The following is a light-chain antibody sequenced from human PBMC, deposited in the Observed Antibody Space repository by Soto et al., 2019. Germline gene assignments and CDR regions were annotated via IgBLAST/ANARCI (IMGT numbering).Light chain of an antibody. Sequence: DIQLTQSPSFLSASLGDRVTITCRASQGVSSFLAWSQQKPGKAPRLLIYGATTLQSGVPSRFSGSGSGTEFTLTISSLQPEDFATYYCQQLNSYPLTFGGGTKVDIK. J-gene: IGKJ4*01. CDR2: GAT. CDR3: QQLNSYPLT. CDR1: QGVSSF. V-gene: IGKV1-9*01.